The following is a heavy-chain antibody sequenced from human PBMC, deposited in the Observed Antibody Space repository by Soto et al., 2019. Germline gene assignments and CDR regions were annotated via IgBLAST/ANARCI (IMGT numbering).Heavy chain of an antibody. CDR1: GFTFSNAW. V-gene: IGHV3-15*01. CDR2: IKSKTDGGTA. CDR3: ATGRFSSWLYFDY. Sequence: EVQLVESGGGLVKPGGSLRLSCAASGFTFSNAWMTWVRQAPGKGLEWVGRIKSKTDGGTADYAAPVKGRFTISRDDSKNTLYLQMNSLKTEDTAMYYCATGRFSSWLYFDYWGQGTLVTVSS. J-gene: IGHJ4*02. D-gene: IGHD6-13*01.